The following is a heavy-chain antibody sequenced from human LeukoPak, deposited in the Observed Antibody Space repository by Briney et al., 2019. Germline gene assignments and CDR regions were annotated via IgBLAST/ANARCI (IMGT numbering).Heavy chain of an antibody. J-gene: IGHJ4*02. V-gene: IGHV3-7*01. CDR1: GFTFSSYW. CDR3: AKGATMVRGHLDY. D-gene: IGHD3-10*01. Sequence: GGSLRLSCAASGFTFSSYWMSWVRQAPGKGLEWVANIKQDGSEKYYVDSVKGRFTISRDNAKNSLYLQMNSLRAEDTAVYYCAKGATMVRGHLDYWGQGTLVTVSS. CDR2: IKQDGSEK.